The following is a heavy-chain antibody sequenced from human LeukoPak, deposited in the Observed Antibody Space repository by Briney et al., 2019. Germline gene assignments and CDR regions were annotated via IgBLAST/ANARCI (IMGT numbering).Heavy chain of an antibody. J-gene: IGHJ4*02. CDR2: ISHNGATT. CDR1: GFTLSSYA. Sequence: GGSLRLSCAASGFTLSSYAMFWVRQVPGKGLDFVSGISHNGATTYYANSVKGRFTISRDNSQNTLYLQMNTLRAEDTAVYYCSTSPSFGSSWYQFNYWGQGALVIVSS. D-gene: IGHD6-13*01. V-gene: IGHV3-64*01. CDR3: STSPSFGSSWYQFNY.